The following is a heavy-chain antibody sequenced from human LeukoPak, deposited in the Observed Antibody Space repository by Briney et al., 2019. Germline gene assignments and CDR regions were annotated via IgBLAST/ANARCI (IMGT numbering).Heavy chain of an antibody. J-gene: IGHJ3*02. CDR3: ASLYSYGPFDAFDI. D-gene: IGHD5-18*01. Sequence: PGGSLRLSCAASGFTFSSYWMSWVRQAPGKGLEWVANIKQDGSEKYYVDSVKGRFTISRDNAKNSLYLQMNSLRAEDTAVYYCASLYSYGPFDAFDIWGQRTMVTVSS. CDR2: IKQDGSEK. CDR1: GFTFSSYW. V-gene: IGHV3-7*01.